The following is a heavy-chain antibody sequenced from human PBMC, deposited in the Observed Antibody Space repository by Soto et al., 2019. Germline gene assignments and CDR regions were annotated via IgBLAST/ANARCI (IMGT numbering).Heavy chain of an antibody. CDR3: ASLNSGYAFDLDN. V-gene: IGHV4-39*01. D-gene: IGHD5-12*01. CDR1: GGSIITNTYY. CDR2: VFYTGGT. J-gene: IGHJ4*02. Sequence: SETLSLTCTVSGGSIITNTYYWVWVRQPPGKGLEWIGTVFYTGGTYYNTSLKSRVTISVDTSKNQFSLQMSSVVAADTAVYFCASLNSGYAFDLDNWGPGTLVTVSS.